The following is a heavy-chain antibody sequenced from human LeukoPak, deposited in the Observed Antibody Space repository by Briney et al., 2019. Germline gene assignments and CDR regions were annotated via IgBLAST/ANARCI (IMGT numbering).Heavy chain of an antibody. CDR1: GFTFTNAW. J-gene: IGHJ4*02. CDR2: IKSKTDGGTT. Sequence: GGSLRRSCAASGFTFTNAWMSWVRQAPGKGLEWVGRIKSKTDGGTTDYAAPVKGRFTISRDDSKNTLYLQMNSLKTEDTAVYYCTTGHHYYDSSPLDYWGQGTLVTVSS. V-gene: IGHV3-15*01. CDR3: TTGHHYYDSSPLDY. D-gene: IGHD3-22*01.